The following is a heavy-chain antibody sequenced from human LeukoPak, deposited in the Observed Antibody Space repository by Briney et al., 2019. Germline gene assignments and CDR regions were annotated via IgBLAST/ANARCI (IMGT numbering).Heavy chain of an antibody. J-gene: IGHJ6*03. CDR2: INPNSGGT. CDR1: GYTFTGYY. D-gene: IGHD6-19*01. V-gene: IGHV1-2*02. CDR3: ARGGVAVAGRGGGYYYYMDV. Sequence: ASVKVSCKASGYTFTGYYMHWVRQAPGQGLEGMGWINPNSGGTNYAQKFQGRVTMTRDTSISTAYMELSRLRSDDTAVYYCARGGVAVAGRGGGYYYYMDVWGKGTTVTVSS.